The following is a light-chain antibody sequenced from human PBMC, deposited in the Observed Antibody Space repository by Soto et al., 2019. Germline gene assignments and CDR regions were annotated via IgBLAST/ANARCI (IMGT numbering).Light chain of an antibody. CDR3: LQDYSYPRT. CDR1: QDIRTE. Sequence: AIQMTQSPSSLSASVGDRVTITCRASQDIRTELGWYQQKPGNAPKLLIYATSILQSGVPSRFSGIGSGTDFTLPISSLQPEDFATYYCLQDYSYPRTFGQWTKVEIK. V-gene: IGKV1-6*01. J-gene: IGKJ1*01. CDR2: ATS.